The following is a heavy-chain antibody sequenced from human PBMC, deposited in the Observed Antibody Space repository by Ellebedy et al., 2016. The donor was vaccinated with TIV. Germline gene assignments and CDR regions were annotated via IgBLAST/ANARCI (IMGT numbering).Heavy chain of an antibody. CDR1: GYIFSNYG. J-gene: IGHJ4*02. CDR2: ISAQSGNR. D-gene: IGHD4-17*01. V-gene: IGHV1-18*01. CDR3: ARDRANYGDYGYFDY. Sequence: ASVKVSCXSSGYIFSNYGISWVRQAPGQRPEWMGWISAQSGNRNLAHRFQDRISITTDTSTSTASLELRDLTSDDTAVYYCARDRANYGDYGYFDYWGQGTLVTVSS.